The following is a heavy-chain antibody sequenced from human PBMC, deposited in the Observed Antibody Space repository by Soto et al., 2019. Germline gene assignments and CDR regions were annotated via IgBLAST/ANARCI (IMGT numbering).Heavy chain of an antibody. Sequence: ASVKLSCKAAGYTFASYALHCLRQAPGQRLEWMGWINTGNAGTQYSQKFQDRITITRDTSATTAYMELGSLTSEDTAVYYCAREGALGGPNWFDPWGQGTLVTVSS. CDR1: GYTFASYA. D-gene: IGHD3-16*01. J-gene: IGHJ5*02. CDR2: INTGNAGT. CDR3: AREGALGGPNWFDP. V-gene: IGHV1-3*04.